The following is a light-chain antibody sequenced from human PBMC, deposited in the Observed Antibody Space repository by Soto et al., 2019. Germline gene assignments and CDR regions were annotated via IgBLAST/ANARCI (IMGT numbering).Light chain of an antibody. V-gene: IGLV2-14*02. J-gene: IGLJ2*01. CDR2: EVT. Sequence: QSVLTQPASVSGSPGQSITISCTGTSSDVGSYNLVSWYQQHPGKAPKLMIYEVTNRPSGVSSRFSGSMSGHTASLTLSGLQAEDEADYYCSSFTMSSTVLFGAGTKLTVL. CDR3: SSFTMSSTVL. CDR1: SSDVGSYNL.